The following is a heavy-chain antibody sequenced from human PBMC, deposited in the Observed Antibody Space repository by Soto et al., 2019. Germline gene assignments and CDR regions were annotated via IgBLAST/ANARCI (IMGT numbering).Heavy chain of an antibody. CDR3: ARRLYYDSSGFEGGGMDV. V-gene: IGHV4-34*01. CDR1: GGSFSGYY. CDR2: IYYSGST. J-gene: IGHJ6*02. D-gene: IGHD3-22*01. Sequence: SETLSLTCAVYGGSFSGYYWSWIRQPPGKGLEWIGEIYYSGSTYYNPSLKSRVTISVDTSKNQFSLKLSSVTAADTAVYHCARRLYYDSSGFEGGGMDVWGQGTTVTVSS.